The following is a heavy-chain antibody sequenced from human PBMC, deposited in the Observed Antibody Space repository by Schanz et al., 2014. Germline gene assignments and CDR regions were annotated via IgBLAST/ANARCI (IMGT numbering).Heavy chain of an antibody. D-gene: IGHD2-15*01. J-gene: IGHJ6*03. V-gene: IGHV3-33*08. CDR2: VWSDGNTK. CDR3: ARDAVALVPEYFMDV. CDR1: GFSFSSYT. Sequence: QVQLVESGGGVVQPGRSLRLSCAASGFSFSSYTMTWVRQAPGKGLEWVALVWSDGNTKYYVDSVKGRFTISRDNSMNTLHLQMDGLRVEDTAVYYCARDAVALVPEYFMDVWGKGTPVTVSS.